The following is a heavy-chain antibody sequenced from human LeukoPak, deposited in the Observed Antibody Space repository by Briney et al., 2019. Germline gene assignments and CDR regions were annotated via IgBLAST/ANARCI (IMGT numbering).Heavy chain of an antibody. CDR1: GGFFSDYY. Sequence: SETLSLTCAVSGGFFSDYYWSWIRQPPGKGLEWIGEINHSGSTNYNPSLKSRVTISVDTSKNQFSLKLSSVAAADTAVFYCARGVKPWQWLTQYYFDFWGQGTLVTVSS. CDR3: ARGVKPWQWLTQYYFDF. J-gene: IGHJ4*02. D-gene: IGHD6-19*01. CDR2: INHSGST. V-gene: IGHV4-34*01.